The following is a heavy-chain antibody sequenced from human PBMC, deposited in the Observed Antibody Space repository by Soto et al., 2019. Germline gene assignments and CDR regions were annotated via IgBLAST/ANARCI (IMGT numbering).Heavy chain of an antibody. J-gene: IGHJ4*02. CDR2: FDPEDGET. CDR3: AFLAARIGPFDY. V-gene: IGHV1-24*01. CDR1: GYTLTELS. D-gene: IGHD6-6*01. Sequence: ASVKVSCKVSGYTLTELSMHWVRQAPGKGLEWMGGFDPEDGETIYAQKFQGRVTITADKSTSTAYMELSSLRSEDTAVYYCAFLAARIGPFDYWGQGTLVTVSS.